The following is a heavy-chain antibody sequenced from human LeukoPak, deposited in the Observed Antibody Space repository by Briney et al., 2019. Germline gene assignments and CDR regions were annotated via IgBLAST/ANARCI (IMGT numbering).Heavy chain of an antibody. V-gene: IGHV3-30*03. CDR3: ARADSSIAARLSRSSIFNYYYYMVV. J-gene: IGHJ6*03. CDR2: IAYDGSNK. D-gene: IGHD6-6*01. CDR1: GFTFSSYG. Sequence: GGSLRLSCVASGFTFSSYGMHWIRQAPGKGLEWVAVIAYDGSNKYYIDSVKGRFTISRDNSKNTLHLQMNSLRSEDTAVYYCARADSSIAARLSRSSIFNYYYYMVVWGKGTTVTVSS.